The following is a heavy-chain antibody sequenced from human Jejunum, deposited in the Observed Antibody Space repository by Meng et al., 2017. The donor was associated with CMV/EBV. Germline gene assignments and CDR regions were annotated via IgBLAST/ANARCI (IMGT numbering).Heavy chain of an antibody. Sequence: CASSGFTFINALMTWVRQAPGKGLEWVGRVKSEIDGATTDYAAPVKGRFTISRDDSKNTVYMQLNSLKSEDTGVYYCTTGGVVGSWGQGTLVTVSS. CDR3: TTGGVVGS. V-gene: IGHV3-15*01. J-gene: IGHJ4*02. D-gene: IGHD2-21*01. CDR1: GFTFINAL. CDR2: VKSEIDGATT.